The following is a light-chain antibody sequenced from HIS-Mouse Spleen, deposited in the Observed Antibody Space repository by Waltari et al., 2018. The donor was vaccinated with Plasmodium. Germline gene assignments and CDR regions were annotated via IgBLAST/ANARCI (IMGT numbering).Light chain of an antibody. CDR1: KGMSSW. CDR3: QQANSFPPYT. Sequence: DIQMTQSPSSVSASVGDRVTITCRASKGMSSWLAWYQQKPGKAPKILIYDASRLQSGVPIKFSGSGSGTYFTLTISSLQTEDFATYYCQQANSFPPYTFGQGTKLEIK. V-gene: IGKV1-12*01. CDR2: DAS. J-gene: IGKJ2*01.